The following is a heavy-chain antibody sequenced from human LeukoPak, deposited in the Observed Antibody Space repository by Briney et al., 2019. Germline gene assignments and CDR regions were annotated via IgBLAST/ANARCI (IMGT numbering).Heavy chain of an antibody. J-gene: IGHJ4*02. Sequence: PGGSLRLSCAASGFTFSSYPMPWVRQTPAKGLEWVAILSSDGVNKRYADSVRGRFTISRDNFKTTLYLQMSSMTAEDTAIYYCARDPGTIFDVLNYHFDSWGQGTLVTVSS. CDR2: LSSDGVNK. V-gene: IGHV3-30-3*01. CDR3: ARDPGTIFDVLNYHFDS. CDR1: GFTFSSYP. D-gene: IGHD3-3*01.